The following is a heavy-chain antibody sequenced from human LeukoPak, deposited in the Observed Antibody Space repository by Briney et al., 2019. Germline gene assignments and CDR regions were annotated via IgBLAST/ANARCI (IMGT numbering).Heavy chain of an antibody. D-gene: IGHD6-25*01. CDR1: GFTFSNFG. CDR2: IRFDGTSE. J-gene: IGHJ4*02. CDR3: AKDLISAQAFYFDY. Sequence: GGSLRLSCAASGFTFSNFGMHWVRQAPGKGLEWVAFIRFDGTSEFYADSVKARFTISRDNSQNTVSLQMNSLRAEDTAVYYCAKDLISAQAFYFDYWGQGTLVTVSS. V-gene: IGHV3-30*02.